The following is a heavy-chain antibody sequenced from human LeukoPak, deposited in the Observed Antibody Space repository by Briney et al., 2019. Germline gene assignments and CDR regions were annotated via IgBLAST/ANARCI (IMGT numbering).Heavy chain of an antibody. D-gene: IGHD2-2*01. CDR3: VYPGSTSTGDAFDI. CDR1: GGSISSSSYY. Sequence: PSETLSLTCTVSGGSISSSSYYWGWIRQPPGKGLEWIGSIYYSGSTYYNPSLKSRVTISVDTSKNQFSLKLSSVTAADTAVYYCVYPGSTSTGDAFDIWGQGTMVTVSS. V-gene: IGHV4-39*01. CDR2: IYYSGST. J-gene: IGHJ3*02.